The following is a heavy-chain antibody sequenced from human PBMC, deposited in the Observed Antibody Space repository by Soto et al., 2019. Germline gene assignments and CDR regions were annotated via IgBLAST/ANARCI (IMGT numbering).Heavy chain of an antibody. CDR1: GDSVSSNSVA. J-gene: IGHJ6*02. V-gene: IGHV6-1*01. CDR2: TYYRSKWYN. Sequence: SQTLSLTCAISGDSVSSNSVAWNWIRQSPSRGLEWLGRTYYRSKWYNDYAVSVKSRITINPDTSKNQFSLQLKSVTPEDTAVYYCAREEVVVEPAAIPRYYYYGMDVWGQGTTVTVSS. D-gene: IGHD2-2*02. CDR3: AREEVVVEPAAIPRYYYYGMDV.